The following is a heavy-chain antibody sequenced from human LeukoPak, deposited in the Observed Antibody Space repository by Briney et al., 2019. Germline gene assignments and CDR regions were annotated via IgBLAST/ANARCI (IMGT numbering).Heavy chain of an antibody. Sequence: SETLSLTCVVYGGSFSGYYWSWIRQPPGKGLEWIGEINHSGSTNYNPSLKSRVTISVDTSKNQFSLKLSSVTAADTAVYYCARGGGWLRSGGWFDPWGQGTLVTVSS. D-gene: IGHD5-12*01. V-gene: IGHV4-34*01. J-gene: IGHJ5*02. CDR3: ARGGGWLRSGGWFDP. CDR1: GGSFSGYY. CDR2: INHSGST.